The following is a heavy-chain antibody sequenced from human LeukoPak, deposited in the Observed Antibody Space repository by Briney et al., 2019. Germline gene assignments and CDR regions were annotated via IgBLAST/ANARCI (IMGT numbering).Heavy chain of an antibody. V-gene: IGHV5-51*01. CDR3: ARPERCSSTSCYAGDAFDT. J-gene: IGHJ3*02. D-gene: IGHD2-2*01. CDR1: GYSFTSYW. CDR2: IYPGDSDT. Sequence: GESLKISCKGSGYSFTSYWIGWVRQMPGKGLGWMGIIYPGDSDTRYSPSFQGQVTISADKSISTAYLQWSSLKASDTAMYYCARPERCSSTSCYAGDAFDTWGQGTMVTVSS.